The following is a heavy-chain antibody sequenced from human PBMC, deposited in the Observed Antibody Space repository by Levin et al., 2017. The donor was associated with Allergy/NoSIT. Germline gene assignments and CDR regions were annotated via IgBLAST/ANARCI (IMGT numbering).Heavy chain of an antibody. D-gene: IGHD3-10*01. J-gene: IGHJ3*01. V-gene: IGHV3-9*01. CDR3: ARDNIGLPDAFDL. CDR1: GFTFDDYA. CDR2: ISWNSGSI. Sequence: SLKISCAASGFTFDDYAMHWVRQAPGKGLEWVSGISWNSGSIGYADSVKGRFTIYRDNAKNSLYLQMNSLRTEDTALYYCARDNIGLPDAFDLWGQGTMVIVSS.